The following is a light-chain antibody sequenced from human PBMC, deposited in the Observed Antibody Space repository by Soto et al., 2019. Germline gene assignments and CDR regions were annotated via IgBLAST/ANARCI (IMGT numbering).Light chain of an antibody. J-gene: IGLJ1*01. Sequence: QSVLTQPPSASGSPGQSVTISCTGTSSDVGGYNYVSWYQQHPGKAPKLLIYEVIKRPSGVPDRFSASRSGNTASLTVSGLQAEDEADYYCSSYAGSNTPYVFRTGTKAPVL. V-gene: IGLV2-8*01. CDR1: SSDVGGYNY. CDR2: EVI. CDR3: SSYAGSNTPYV.